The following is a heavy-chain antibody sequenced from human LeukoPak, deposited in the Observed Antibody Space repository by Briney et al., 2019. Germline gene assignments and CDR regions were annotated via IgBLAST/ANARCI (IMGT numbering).Heavy chain of an antibody. CDR1: GFAISSFW. D-gene: IGHD5-18*01. CDR2: IKQDESVK. Sequence: GGSLTLSCAASGFAISSFWMTWVRQAPGRGREGLANIKQDESVKYYADSVKGRFTISRDNAENSLYLQMNSLRDEDTAIYHCAKFNTNPGYALDIWGQGTMVTVSS. V-gene: IGHV3-7*01. CDR3: AKFNTNPGYALDI. J-gene: IGHJ3*02.